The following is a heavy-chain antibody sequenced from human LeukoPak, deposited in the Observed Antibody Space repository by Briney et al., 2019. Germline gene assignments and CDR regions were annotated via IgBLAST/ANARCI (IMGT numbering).Heavy chain of an antibody. V-gene: IGHV4-34*01. CDR2: INHSGST. Sequence: SETLSLTCAVYGGSFSGYYWSWIRQPPGKGLEWIGEINHSGSTNYNPSLKSRVTISVDTSKNQFSLKLSSVTAADTAVYYCARRSIRFDPWGQGTLVTVSS. D-gene: IGHD6-6*01. J-gene: IGHJ5*02. CDR1: GGSFSGYY. CDR3: ARRSIRFDP.